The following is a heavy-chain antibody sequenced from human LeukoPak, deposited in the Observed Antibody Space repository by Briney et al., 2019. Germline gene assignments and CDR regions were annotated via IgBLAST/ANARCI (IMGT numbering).Heavy chain of an antibody. CDR1: GYTFTSYG. CDR2: ISAYNGNT. J-gene: IGHJ6*02. Sequence: ASVKVSCKASGYTFTSYGISWVRQAPGQGLEWMGWISAYNGNTNYAQKLQGRVTMTTDTSTSTAYMELRSLRSDDTAVYYCARPRNYDILTGYPYGMDVWGQGTTVTVSS. CDR3: ARPRNYDILTGYPYGMDV. D-gene: IGHD3-9*01. V-gene: IGHV1-18*01.